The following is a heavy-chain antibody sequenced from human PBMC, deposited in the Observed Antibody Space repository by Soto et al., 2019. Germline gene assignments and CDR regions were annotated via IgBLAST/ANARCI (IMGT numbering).Heavy chain of an antibody. CDR2: IYVGGET. Sequence: LVETGGGLSQPGGSLSLSCAASGFSVSRSYMSWVRQAAGKGLEWVSGIYVGGETYYADSVKGRFTISRDIPKNTLYLQMNNLRPEDTAIYYCARDCCSGSHYAHWGQGTLVTVSS. J-gene: IGHJ4*02. CDR1: GFSVSRSY. D-gene: IGHD1-26*01. V-gene: IGHV3-53*02. CDR3: ARDCCSGSHYAH.